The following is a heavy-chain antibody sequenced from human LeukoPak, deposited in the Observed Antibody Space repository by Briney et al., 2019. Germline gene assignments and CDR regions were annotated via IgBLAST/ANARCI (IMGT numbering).Heavy chain of an antibody. V-gene: IGHV3-74*01. D-gene: IGHD3-22*01. J-gene: IGHJ4*02. CDR2: INSDGSTT. CDR1: GFTFSTSW. CDR3: ARAMISGSDY. Sequence: QSGGSLRPSCAASGFTFSTSWMHWVRQAPGKGLVWVSRINSDGSTTTYADSVKGRFAISRDNAKNTVYLQMNSLRAEDTAVYYCARAMISGSDYWGQGTLVTVSS.